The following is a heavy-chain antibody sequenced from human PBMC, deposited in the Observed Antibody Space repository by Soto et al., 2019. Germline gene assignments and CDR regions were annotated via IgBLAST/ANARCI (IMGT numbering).Heavy chain of an antibody. V-gene: IGHV1-8*01. Sequence: GASVKVSCKACGYTFTSYDINWVRQATGQGLEWMGWMNPNSGNTGYAQKFQGRVTMTRNTSISTAYMELSSLRSEDTAVYYCARGGYSYGRRYSYYGMHVWGQATTVTVSS. J-gene: IGHJ6*02. D-gene: IGHD5-18*01. CDR2: MNPNSGNT. CDR1: GYTFTSYD. CDR3: ARGGYSYGRRYSYYGMHV.